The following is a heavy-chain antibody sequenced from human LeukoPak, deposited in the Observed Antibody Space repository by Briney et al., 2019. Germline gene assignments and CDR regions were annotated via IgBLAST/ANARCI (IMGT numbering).Heavy chain of an antibody. J-gene: IGHJ4*02. V-gene: IGHV4-34*01. CDR1: GGSFSGYY. D-gene: IGHD3-10*01. CDR3: ARQDMVRGVGY. Sequence: SETLSLTCAVYGGSFSGYYWSWIRQPPGKGLEWIGETNHSGSTNYNPSLKSRVTISVDTSKNQFSLKLSSVTAADTAVYYCARQDMVRGVGYWGQGTLVTVSS. CDR2: TNHSGST.